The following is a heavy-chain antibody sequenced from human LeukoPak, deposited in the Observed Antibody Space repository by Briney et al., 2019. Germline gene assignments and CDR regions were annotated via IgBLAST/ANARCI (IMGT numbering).Heavy chain of an antibody. CDR2: ISGSGGST. V-gene: IGHV3-23*01. CDR3: AKVSHMVRGAPDWFDP. J-gene: IGHJ5*02. D-gene: IGHD3-10*01. Sequence: HPGGSLRLSCAASGFTFSSYAMSWVRQAPGKGLEWVSAISGSGGSTYYADSVKGRFTISRDNSKNTLYLQMNSLRAEDTAVYYCAKVSHMVRGAPDWFDPWGQGTLVTVSS. CDR1: GFTFSSYA.